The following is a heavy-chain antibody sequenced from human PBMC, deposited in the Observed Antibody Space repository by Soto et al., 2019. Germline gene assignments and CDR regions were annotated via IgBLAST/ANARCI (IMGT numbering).Heavy chain of an antibody. CDR1: GGSFSGHY. Sequence: QVQLQQWGAGLLKPSETLSLTCAVYGGSFSGHYWSWIRQSPGKGLEWIGEINHSGGSNYNPSLKSRVTISIDTSKNQFSLKLSSMTAADTAVYFCARGDWAVRFNYWGQGTLVTVSS. V-gene: IGHV4-34*01. CDR3: ARGDWAVRFNY. CDR2: INHSGGS. D-gene: IGHD2-21*01. J-gene: IGHJ4*02.